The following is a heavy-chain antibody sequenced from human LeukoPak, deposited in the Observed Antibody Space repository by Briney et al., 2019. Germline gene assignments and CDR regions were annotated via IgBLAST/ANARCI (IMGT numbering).Heavy chain of an antibody. V-gene: IGHV1-8*01. D-gene: IGHD6-19*01. CDR1: GYTFTSYD. CDR3: ARGRYSSGWYLYYYYGMDV. J-gene: IGHJ6*02. CDR2: MNPNSGNT. Sequence: ASVKVSFKASGYTFTSYDINRVRQATGQGLEWMGWMNPNSGNTGYAQKFQGRVTMTRNTSISTAYMELSSLRSEDTAVYYCARGRYSSGWYLYYYYGMDVWGQGTTVTVSS.